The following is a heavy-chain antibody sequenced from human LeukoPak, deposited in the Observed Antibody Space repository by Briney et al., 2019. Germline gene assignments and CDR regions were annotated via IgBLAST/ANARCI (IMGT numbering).Heavy chain of an antibody. CDR1: GFTFNSHW. Sequence: PGGSLRLSCGASGFTFNSHWMHSVRQAPGQGPPSPPRINREGNDSIYADSVKGRFAISRDNAKNTLYLQMTSLRAEDTALYYCAREAFQFGQYYFDYWGQGTPVTVSS. D-gene: IGHD3-10*01. CDR3: AREAFQFGQYYFDY. V-gene: IGHV3-74*01. CDR2: INREGNDS. J-gene: IGHJ4*02.